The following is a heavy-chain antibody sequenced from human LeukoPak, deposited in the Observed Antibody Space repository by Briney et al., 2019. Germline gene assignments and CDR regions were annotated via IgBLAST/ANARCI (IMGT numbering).Heavy chain of an antibody. CDR1: GDSISSGDYY. Sequence: PSETLSLTCTVSGDSISSGDYYWSWIRQPAGKGLEWIGEINHSGSTNYNPSLKSRVTISVDTSKNQFSLKLSSVTAADTAVYYCARRGSRIAAAGTIWGQGTLVTVSS. CDR3: ARRGSRIAAAGTI. V-gene: IGHV4-61*10. D-gene: IGHD6-13*01. J-gene: IGHJ4*02. CDR2: INHSGST.